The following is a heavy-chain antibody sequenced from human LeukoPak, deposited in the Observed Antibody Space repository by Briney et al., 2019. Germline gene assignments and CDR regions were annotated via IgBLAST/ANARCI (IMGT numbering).Heavy chain of an antibody. D-gene: IGHD3-22*01. Sequence: SVKVSCKASGGTFSSYAISWVRQAPGQGLEWMGRIIPILGIANYAQKFRGRVTITADKSTSTAYMELSSLRSEDTAVYYCASVPITMTPYYYYGMDVWGQGTTVTVSS. CDR2: IIPILGIA. J-gene: IGHJ6*02. CDR3: ASVPITMTPYYYYGMDV. V-gene: IGHV1-69*04. CDR1: GGTFSSYA.